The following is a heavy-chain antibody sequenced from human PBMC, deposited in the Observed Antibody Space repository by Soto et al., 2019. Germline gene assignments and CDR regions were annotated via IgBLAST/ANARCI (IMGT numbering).Heavy chain of an antibody. CDR1: ADSVSSNSAA. V-gene: IGHV6-1*01. Sequence: QTLAANCPSSADSVSSNSAAWNWSRQAPSRGLEWLGRTNYRSKCYNDYAVSVKSRITITPDTSKNQFSLQLNSVTPENTAVYYFARGSAYDVSWFDPWGQGTLVTVSS. CDR3: ARGSAYDVSWFDP. J-gene: IGHJ5*02. CDR2: TNYRSKCYN. D-gene: IGHD5-12*01.